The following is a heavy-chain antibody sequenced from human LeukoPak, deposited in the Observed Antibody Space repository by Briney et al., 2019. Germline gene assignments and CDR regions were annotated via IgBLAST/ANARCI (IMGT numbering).Heavy chain of an antibody. CDR2: INWNGAWT. V-gene: IGHV3-20*04. CDR3: AGYYYDSSRGFDL. J-gene: IGHJ5*02. Sequence: PGGSLRLSCAASGFTVSNNYMSWVRQAPGKGLEWVCDINWNGAWTGYADSVKGRFTISRDNAKNSLYLQMNSLRAEDTALYYCAGYYYDSSRGFDLWGQGTLVTVSA. D-gene: IGHD3-22*01. CDR1: GFTVSNNY.